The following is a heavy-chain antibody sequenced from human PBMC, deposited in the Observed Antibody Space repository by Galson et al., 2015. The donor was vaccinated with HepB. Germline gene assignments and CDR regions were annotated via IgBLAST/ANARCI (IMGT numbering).Heavy chain of an antibody. J-gene: IGHJ2*01. V-gene: IGHV1-24*01. Sequence: SVKVSCKVSGYTLTDLSMHWVRQAPGKGLEWMGGFDPEDGETIYAQKFQGRVTMTEDTSTDTAYMELSSLRSEDTAVYYCVTFLRTTVVSYWYFDLWGRGTLVTVSS. CDR2: FDPEDGET. CDR3: VTFLRTTVVSYWYFDL. CDR1: GYTLTDLS. D-gene: IGHD4-23*01.